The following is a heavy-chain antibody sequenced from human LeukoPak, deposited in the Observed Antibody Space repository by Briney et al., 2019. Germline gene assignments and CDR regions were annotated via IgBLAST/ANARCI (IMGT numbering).Heavy chain of an antibody. V-gene: IGHV3-30*18. CDR2: ISYDGSNK. J-gene: IGHJ4*02. D-gene: IGHD3-9*01. CDR1: GFTFSSYG. Sequence: GRSLRLSCAASGFTFSSYGMHWARQAPGKGLEWVAVISYDGSNKYYADSVKGRFTISRDNSKNTLYLQMNSLRAEDTAVYYCAKAAILTRTYYFDYWGQGTLVTVSS. CDR3: AKAAILTRTYYFDY.